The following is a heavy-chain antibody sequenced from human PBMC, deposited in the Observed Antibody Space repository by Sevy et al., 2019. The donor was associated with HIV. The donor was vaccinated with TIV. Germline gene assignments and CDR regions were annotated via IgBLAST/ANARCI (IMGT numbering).Heavy chain of an antibody. CDR1: GYTFTTYD. Sequence: ASVKVSCRTSGYTFTTYDINWVRQATGQGLEWMGWINPSRGNTGSAQKFQGRLTMTRDTSTSTAYMELSSLESQDTTVYYCARRSGFGELLGLGYWGQGTLVTVSS. V-gene: IGHV1-8*01. CDR3: ARRSGFGELLGLGY. J-gene: IGHJ4*02. CDR2: INPSRGNT. D-gene: IGHD3-10*01.